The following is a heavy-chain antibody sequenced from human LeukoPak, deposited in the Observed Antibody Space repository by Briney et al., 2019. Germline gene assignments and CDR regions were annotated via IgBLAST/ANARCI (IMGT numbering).Heavy chain of an antibody. Sequence: SETLSLTCTVSGDSISSGVYYWSWIRQHPGKGLEWLGYIHYSGNTYYNPSLRSRVTMAVDTSNNQFSLKLISVTAADTAVYYCARRRRLNFYYYMDVWGKGTTVTVSS. V-gene: IGHV4-31*03. J-gene: IGHJ6*03. CDR2: IHYSGNT. D-gene: IGHD6-25*01. CDR1: GDSISSGVYY. CDR3: ARRRRLNFYYYMDV.